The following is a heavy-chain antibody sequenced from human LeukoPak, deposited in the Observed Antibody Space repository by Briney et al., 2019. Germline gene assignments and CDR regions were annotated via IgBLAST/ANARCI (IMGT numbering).Heavy chain of an antibody. CDR1: GFTVSSNY. Sequence: GGSLRLSCAASGFTVSSNYMSWVRQAPGKGLEWVSVIYSGGSTYYADSVKGRFTISRDNSKNTLYLQMNSLRAEDTAVYYCARLGAAGSDYFDYWGQGTLVTVSS. CDR3: ARLGAAGSDYFDY. D-gene: IGHD6-13*01. J-gene: IGHJ4*02. V-gene: IGHV3-53*05. CDR2: IYSGGST.